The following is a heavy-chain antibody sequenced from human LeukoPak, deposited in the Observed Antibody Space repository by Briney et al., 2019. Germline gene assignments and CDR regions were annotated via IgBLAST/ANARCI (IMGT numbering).Heavy chain of an antibody. CDR2: INHSGST. J-gene: IGHJ4*02. CDR3: ARGITMVRGVIIKPLDY. D-gene: IGHD3-10*01. V-gene: IGHV4-34*01. Sequence: SETLSLTCAVYGGSFSGYYWSWIRQPPGKGLEWIGEINHSGSTNYNPSLKSRVNISVDTSKNQFSLKLSSVTAADTAVYYCARGITMVRGVIIKPLDYWGQGTLVTVSS. CDR1: GGSFSGYY.